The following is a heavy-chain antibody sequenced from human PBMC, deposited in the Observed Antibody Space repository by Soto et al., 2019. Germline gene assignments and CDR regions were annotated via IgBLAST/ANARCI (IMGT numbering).Heavy chain of an antibody. CDR3: ARDKKGLAAPYYYYGMDV. V-gene: IGHV4-61*01. CDR1: GGSVSSGTHY. Sequence: SETLSLTCTVSGGSVSSGTHYWSWIRQAPGKGLEWIGYIYYNGSTSYNPSLRSRVTISIDTSKYQFSLKLISVTAADTAVYYCARDKKGLAAPYYYYGMDVWGQGTTVTVSS. CDR2: IYYNGST. D-gene: IGHD6-6*01. J-gene: IGHJ6*02.